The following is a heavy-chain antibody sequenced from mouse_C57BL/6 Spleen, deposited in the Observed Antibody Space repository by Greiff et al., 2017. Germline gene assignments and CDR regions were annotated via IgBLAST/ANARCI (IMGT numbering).Heavy chain of an antibody. CDR3: ARYHYDYGGWYFDV. J-gene: IGHJ1*03. V-gene: IGHV1-26*01. D-gene: IGHD2-4*01. CDR2: INPNNGGT. CDR1: GYTFTDYY. Sequence: EVQLQQSGPELVKPGASVKISCKASGYTFTDYYMNWVKQSHGKSLEWIGDINPNNGGTSYNQKFKGKATLTVDKSSSTAYMELRSLTSEDSAVYYCARYHYDYGGWYFDVWGTGTTVTVSS.